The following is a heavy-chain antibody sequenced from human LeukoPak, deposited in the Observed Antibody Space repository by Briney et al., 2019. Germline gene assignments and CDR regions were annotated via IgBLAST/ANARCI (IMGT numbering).Heavy chain of an antibody. CDR3: ARIIMIVVVIREWGYMDV. D-gene: IGHD3-22*01. Sequence: GSLRLSCAASGFSFSSYWMSWVRQPPGKGLEWIGEIYHSGSTNYNPSLKSRVTISVDRSKNQFSLKLSSVTAADTAVYYCARIIMIVVVIREWGYMDVWGKGTTVTVSS. J-gene: IGHJ6*03. V-gene: IGHV4-4*02. CDR2: IYHSGST. CDR1: GFSFSSYW.